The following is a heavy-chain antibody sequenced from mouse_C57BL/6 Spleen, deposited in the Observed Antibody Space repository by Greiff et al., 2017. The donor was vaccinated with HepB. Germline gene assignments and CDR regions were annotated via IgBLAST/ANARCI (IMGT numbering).Heavy chain of an antibody. CDR1: GYTFTDYE. V-gene: IGHV1-15*01. D-gene: IGHD1-1*01. Sequence: VQLQQSGAELVRPGASVTLSCKASGYTFTDYEMHWVKQTPVHGLEWIGAIDPETGGTAYNQKFKGKAILTADKSSSTAYMELRSLTSEDSAVYYCTRGNTTVVAPYYFDYWGQGTTLTVSS. J-gene: IGHJ2*01. CDR3: TRGNTTVVAPYYFDY. CDR2: IDPETGGT.